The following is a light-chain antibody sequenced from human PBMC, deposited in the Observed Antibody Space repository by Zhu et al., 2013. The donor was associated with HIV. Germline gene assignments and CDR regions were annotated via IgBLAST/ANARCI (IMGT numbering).Light chain of an antibody. V-gene: IGLV2-14*01. J-gene: IGLJ3*02. Sequence: QSALTQPVSVSGSPGQSITVSCTGSSSDIGAYNYVSWYQQYPGGAPKLMIYGVNNRPSGVSSRFSGSKSGNTASLTISGLQAEDEADYYCSSYTSSGTRVFGGGTKLTVL. CDR1: SSDIGAYNY. CDR2: GVN. CDR3: SSYTSSGTRV.